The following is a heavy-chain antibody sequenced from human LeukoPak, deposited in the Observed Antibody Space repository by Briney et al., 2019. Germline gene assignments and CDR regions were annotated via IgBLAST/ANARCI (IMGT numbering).Heavy chain of an antibody. J-gene: IGHJ4*02. CDR3: ARHRNTPYYYGSGSWDY. CDR1: SGSFSGYY. Sequence: MTSETLSLTCTVSSGSFSGYYWSWIRQPPGKGLEWIGEINHSGSTNYNPSLKSRVTISVDTSKKQFSLKLSSVTAADTAVYYCARHRNTPYYYGSGSWDYWGQGTLVTVSS. CDR2: INHSGST. V-gene: IGHV4-34*01. D-gene: IGHD3-10*01.